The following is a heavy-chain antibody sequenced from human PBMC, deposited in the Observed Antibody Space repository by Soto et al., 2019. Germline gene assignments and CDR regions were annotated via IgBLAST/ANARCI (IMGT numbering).Heavy chain of an antibody. CDR1: GFTFSSYS. V-gene: IGHV3-21*01. CDR3: ARDRPDVTDLGDTIVASWSAFDI. D-gene: IGHD3-9*01. J-gene: IGHJ3*02. Sequence: GGSLRLSCAASGFTFSSYSMNWVRQAPGKGLEWVSSISSSSSYIYYADSVKGRFTISRENAKNSLYLQMNSLRAEDTAVYYCARDRPDVTDLGDTIVASWSAFDIWGQGTMVTVSS. CDR2: ISSSSSYI.